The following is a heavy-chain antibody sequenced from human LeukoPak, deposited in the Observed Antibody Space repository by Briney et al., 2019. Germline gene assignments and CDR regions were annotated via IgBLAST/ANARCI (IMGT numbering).Heavy chain of an antibody. CDR2: INHSGTT. J-gene: IGHJ6*03. D-gene: IGHD3-10*01. CDR1: GGSFSDYY. V-gene: IGHV4-34*01. CDR3: ARGSTRRRFGEDYCCHMDV. Sequence: SETLSLTCAVYGGSFSDYYWSWIRQPPGKGLEWIGEINHSGTTNYNPSLKSRVTMSVDTSKNQFSLKLSSVTAADTALYYCARGSTRRRFGEDYCCHMDVWGKGTTVTVSS.